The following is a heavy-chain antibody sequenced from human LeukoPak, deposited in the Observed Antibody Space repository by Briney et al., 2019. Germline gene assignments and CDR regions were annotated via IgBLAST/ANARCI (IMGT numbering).Heavy chain of an antibody. CDR3: AKWTPDYYGSGNEGLGFDP. CDR2: IRYDGSNK. Sequence: GGSLRLSCAASGFIFSSYGMHWVRQAPGKGLEWVAFIRYDGSNKYYADSVKGRFTISRDNSKNTLYLQMNSLRAEDTAVYYCAKWTPDYYGSGNEGLGFDPWGQGTLVTVSS. J-gene: IGHJ5*02. V-gene: IGHV3-30*02. D-gene: IGHD3-10*01. CDR1: GFIFSSYG.